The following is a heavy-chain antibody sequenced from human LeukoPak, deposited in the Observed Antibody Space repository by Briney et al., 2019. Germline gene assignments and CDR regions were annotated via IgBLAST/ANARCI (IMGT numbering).Heavy chain of an antibody. Sequence: SETLSLTCAVDDGSFSGYYWSWIRQPPGKGLEWIGGISHSGSPNYNPSLKRRVIISVDTSKKQFSLKLSSVTAADTAVYYCARGMAAAGFNWFDPWGQGTLVTVSS. V-gene: IGHV4-34*01. J-gene: IGHJ5*02. D-gene: IGHD6-13*01. CDR1: DGSFSGYY. CDR2: ISHSGSP. CDR3: ARGMAAAGFNWFDP.